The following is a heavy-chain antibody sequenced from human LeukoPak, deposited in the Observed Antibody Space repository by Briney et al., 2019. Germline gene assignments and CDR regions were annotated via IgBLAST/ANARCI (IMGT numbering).Heavy chain of an antibody. D-gene: IGHD3-10*01. CDR2: ISSSSSYI. CDR1: GFTFSSYS. CDR3: ARLTGSYYNYYYYYMDV. Sequence: PGGSLRLSCAASGFTFSSYSMNWVRQAPGKGLEWVSSISSSSSYIYYADSVKGRFTISRDNAKNSLYLQMNSLRAEDTAVYYCARLTGSYYNYYYYYMDVWGQGTMVTVS. J-gene: IGHJ6*03. V-gene: IGHV3-21*01.